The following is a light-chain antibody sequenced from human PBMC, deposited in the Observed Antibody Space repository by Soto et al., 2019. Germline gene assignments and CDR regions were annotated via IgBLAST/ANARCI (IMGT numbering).Light chain of an antibody. CDR3: QQTYMVPYT. CDR2: VAS. J-gene: IGKJ2*01. CDR1: QSIGRF. V-gene: IGKV1-39*01. Sequence: DIQMTQSPSSRSASVGDRVTITCRASQSIGRFLNWHQQKPGKPPNVLINVASTLRSGVPSRFSGSGSGTDFNLTINSLQPDDFATYYCQQTYMVPYTFGQGTKVDI.